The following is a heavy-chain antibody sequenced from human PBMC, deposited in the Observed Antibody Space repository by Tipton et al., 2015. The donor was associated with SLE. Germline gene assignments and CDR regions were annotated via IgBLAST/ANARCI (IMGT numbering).Heavy chain of an antibody. V-gene: IGHV4-59*01. CDR3: ARDRRITMIVVVITTLDAFDI. J-gene: IGHJ3*02. CDR1: GVSISSYY. Sequence: TLSLTCTVSGVSISSYYWSWIRQPPGKGLEWIGYIYYSGSTNYNPSLKSRVTISVDTSKNQFSLKLSSVTAADTAVYYCARDRRITMIVVVITTLDAFDIWGQGTMVTVSS. CDR2: IYYSGST. D-gene: IGHD3-22*01.